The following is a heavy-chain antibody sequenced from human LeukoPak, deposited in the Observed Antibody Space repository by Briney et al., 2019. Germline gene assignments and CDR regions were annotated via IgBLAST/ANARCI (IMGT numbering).Heavy chain of an antibody. CDR1: GGSFSAFF. Sequence: SETLSLTCAVSGGSFSAFFWRWIRQPPGKGLEWIGDVGHSGSADYNPSLKSRVTVSADPSKTQFSLKLTSVTAADTAVYYCATRGDYSDTRGNSYDALDIWGQGTMVTVSS. J-gene: IGHJ3*02. V-gene: IGHV4-34*01. CDR3: ATRGDYSDTRGNSYDALDI. D-gene: IGHD3-22*01. CDR2: VGHSGSA.